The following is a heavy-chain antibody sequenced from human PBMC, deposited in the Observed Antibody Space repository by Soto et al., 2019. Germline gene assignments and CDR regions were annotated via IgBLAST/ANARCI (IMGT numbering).Heavy chain of an antibody. CDR3: ARDPHFLTGTTRWFDP. CDR1: GYTFVDYF. D-gene: IGHD1-7*01. V-gene: IGHV1-46*01. J-gene: IGHJ5*02. CDR2: ISLRHHST. Sequence: AASVKVSCKTSGYTFVDYFIHWVRQAPGQGLEWMGIISLRHHSTSYAQKFQDRLSVTRDPSSTTIYMELSSLRSEDTAVYYCARDPHFLTGTTRWFDPWGQGTLVTVSS.